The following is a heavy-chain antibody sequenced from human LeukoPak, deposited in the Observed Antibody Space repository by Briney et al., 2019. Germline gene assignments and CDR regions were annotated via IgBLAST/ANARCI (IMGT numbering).Heavy chain of an antibody. D-gene: IGHD3-22*01. CDR3: ARDDWEYSSGYSPVDY. CDR1: GFTFSSYA. CDR2: ISYDGSNK. Sequence: GRSLRLSCAASGFTFSSYAMHWVRQAPGKGLEWVAVISYDGSNKYYADSVKGRFTISRDNSKNTLYLQMNSLRAEDTAVYYCARDDWEYSSGYSPVDYWGQGTLVTVSS. V-gene: IGHV3-30-3*01. J-gene: IGHJ4*02.